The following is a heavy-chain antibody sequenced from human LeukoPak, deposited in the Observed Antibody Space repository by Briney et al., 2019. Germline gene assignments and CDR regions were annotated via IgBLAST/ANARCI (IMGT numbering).Heavy chain of an antibody. CDR1: GYTLTELS. D-gene: IGHD2-15*01. CDR2: FDPEDGET. CDR3: ARDSLNLGYCSGGSCYSPYNWFDP. J-gene: IGHJ5*02. Sequence: GASVKVSCKVSGYTLTELSMHWVRQAPGKGLEWMGGFDPEDGETIYAQKFQGRVTMTEDTSTDTAYMELSSLRSEDTAVYYCARDSLNLGYCSGGSCYSPYNWFDPWGQGTLVTVSS. V-gene: IGHV1-24*01.